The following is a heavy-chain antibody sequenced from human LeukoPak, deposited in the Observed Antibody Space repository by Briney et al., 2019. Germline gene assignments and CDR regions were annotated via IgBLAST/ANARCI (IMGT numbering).Heavy chain of an antibody. CDR2: IYSGGST. CDR3: ARDQGGYDYFDA. V-gene: IGHV3-66*01. D-gene: IGHD5-12*01. J-gene: IGHJ4*02. Sequence: GGSLRLSCAASGFTVSSNYMSWVRQAPNKGLEWVSVIYSGGSTFYADSVKGRFSISRDNSKNTLFLQMNSLRAEDTAVYYCARDQGGYDYFDAWGQGTLVTVSS. CDR1: GFTVSSNY.